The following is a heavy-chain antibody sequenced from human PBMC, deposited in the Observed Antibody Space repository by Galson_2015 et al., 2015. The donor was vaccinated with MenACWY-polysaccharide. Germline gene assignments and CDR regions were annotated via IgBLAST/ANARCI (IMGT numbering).Heavy chain of an antibody. CDR1: GFTFSSYD. V-gene: IGHV3-13*01. CDR2: IGTAGDT. J-gene: IGHJ6*02. D-gene: IGHD2-2*02. CDR3: ARGLGRDCSSTSCYIFPDYYYGMDV. Sequence: LRLSCAASGFTFSSYDMHWVRQATGKGLEWVSAIGTAGDTYYPGSVKGRFTISRENAKNSLYLQMNSLRAGDTAVYYCARGLGRDCSSTSCYIFPDYYYGMDVWGQGTTVTVSS.